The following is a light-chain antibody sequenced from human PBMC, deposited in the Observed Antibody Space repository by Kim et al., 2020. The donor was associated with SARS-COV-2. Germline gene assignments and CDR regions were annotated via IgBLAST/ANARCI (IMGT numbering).Light chain of an antibody. Sequence: STLPASVGDRVTITCRATQYVTRGLAWYQQKPGRAPKLLIDDASTLDRGVPSRFRGSGSGTEFTLTINSLQPDDFASYYCQHRQTFGQGTKVDIK. CDR2: DAS. CDR1: QYVTRG. V-gene: IGKV1-5*01. J-gene: IGKJ1*01. CDR3: QHRQT.